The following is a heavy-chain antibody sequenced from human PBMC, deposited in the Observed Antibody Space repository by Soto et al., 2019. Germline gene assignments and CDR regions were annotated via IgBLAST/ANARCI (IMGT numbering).Heavy chain of an antibody. J-gene: IGHJ4*02. CDR1: GDSISSGDYY. V-gene: IGHV4-30-4*01. CDR2: IYYSGTT. CDR3: ARDFKRYSSSPGPLEC. Sequence: QVQLQESGPGLVQPSQTLSLTCTVSGDSISSGDYYWSWVRQSPGKGLEWIGCIYYSGTTYYNPSLETRLTMSVDTSENQFSLRLSSVTAADTAMYFCARDFKRYSSSPGPLECWGQGTLVTVSS. D-gene: IGHD6-6*01.